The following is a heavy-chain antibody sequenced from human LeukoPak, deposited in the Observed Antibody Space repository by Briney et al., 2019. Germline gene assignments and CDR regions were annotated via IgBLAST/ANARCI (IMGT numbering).Heavy chain of an antibody. Sequence: GGSLRLSCAASGFTFSSYAMSWVRQAPGEGLEWVSAISGSGGSTYYADSVKGRFTISRDNSKNTLYLQMNSLRAEDTAVYYCAKGDYDFWSGYFYYFDYWGQGTLVTVSS. CDR2: ISGSGGST. CDR1: GFTFSSYA. V-gene: IGHV3-23*01. J-gene: IGHJ4*02. D-gene: IGHD3-3*01. CDR3: AKGDYDFWSGYFYYFDY.